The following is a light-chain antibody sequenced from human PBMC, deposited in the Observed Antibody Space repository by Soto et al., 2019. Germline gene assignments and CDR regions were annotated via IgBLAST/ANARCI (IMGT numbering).Light chain of an antibody. CDR3: QQYEAYPWT. J-gene: IGKJ1*01. Sequence: DIQMTQSPSTLSASVGDRVTIACRASQNVSRWLAWYQQKPGKAPKILIYQASSLERGVPSRFSASGSETDFSLTMSSLQPNDSGTYYCQQYEAYPWTFGQGDKGEI. CDR1: QNVSRW. CDR2: QAS. V-gene: IGKV1-5*01.